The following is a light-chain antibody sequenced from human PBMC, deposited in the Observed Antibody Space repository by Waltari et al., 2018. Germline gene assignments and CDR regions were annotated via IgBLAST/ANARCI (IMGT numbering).Light chain of an antibody. V-gene: IGKV1-5*01. CDR3: HQYTGYSGT. Sequence: DIQMTQSPSTLSASGRDSGTLPCRASQSINRGLAWYQKKPGKAPKVLIYDASTLASGVPSRFSGSGSGTEFTLAISSLQPDDLATYYCHQYTGYSGTFGGGTKIQIK. CDR1: QSINRG. J-gene: IGKJ4*01. CDR2: DAS.